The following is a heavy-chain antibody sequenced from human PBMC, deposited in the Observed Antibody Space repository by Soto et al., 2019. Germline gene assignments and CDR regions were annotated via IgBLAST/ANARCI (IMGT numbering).Heavy chain of an antibody. CDR2: ISAYNDNM. CDR3: ARSDWLSAWFDP. CDR1: GYTFTHYA. J-gene: IGHJ5*02. D-gene: IGHD3-9*01. Sequence: QAQLVQSGAEVKKPGASVKVSCTTSGYTFTHYAVSWVRQAPGQGLEWVGWISAYNDNMRYAQKFQGRVTMTTDTSMSTVYMELRSLRSDDTAVYYCARSDWLSAWFDPWGQGTPITVSS. V-gene: IGHV1-18*01.